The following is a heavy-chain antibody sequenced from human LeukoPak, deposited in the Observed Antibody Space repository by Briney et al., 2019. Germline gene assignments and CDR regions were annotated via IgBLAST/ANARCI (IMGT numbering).Heavy chain of an antibody. CDR2: ISGSGGST. CDR1: RFTFSSYA. J-gene: IGHJ4*02. D-gene: IGHD5-18*01. Sequence: PGGSLRLSCAASRFTFSSYAMSWVRQAPGKGLEWVSVISGSGGSTYYADSVKGRFTISRDNSKNTLYLQMNSLRAEDTAVYYCAKSGYSYGVPYYFDYWGQGTLVTVSS. V-gene: IGHV3-23*01. CDR3: AKSGYSYGVPYYFDY.